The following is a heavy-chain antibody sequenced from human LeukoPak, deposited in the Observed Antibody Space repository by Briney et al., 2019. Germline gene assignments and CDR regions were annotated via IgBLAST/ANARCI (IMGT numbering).Heavy chain of an antibody. J-gene: IGHJ4*02. D-gene: IGHD3/OR15-3a*01. CDR2: IYVSGST. Sequence: SETLSLTCTVSNGSVSIGSYYWSWIRQPAGKGLEWIGRIYVSGSTDYNPSLKSRVTIFKDMSKNQFSLRLSSVTAAGTAVYYCARTNDFWTGYYEKWGQGILVTVSS. CDR1: NGSVSIGSYY. CDR3: ARTNDFWTGYYEK. V-gene: IGHV4-61*02.